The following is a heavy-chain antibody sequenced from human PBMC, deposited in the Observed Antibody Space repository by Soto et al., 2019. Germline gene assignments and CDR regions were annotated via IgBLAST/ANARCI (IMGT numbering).Heavy chain of an antibody. D-gene: IGHD6-13*01. J-gene: IGHJ4*02. CDR3: ARSKRVAADLLSN. Sequence: QVQLQQWGAGLLKPSETLSLTCTVYGGSFSGYYWSWIRQPPGKGLEWIGEINHSGSTNYNTSLKSRVTISVDTSKNQFSLNLSFVTAADTAVYYCARSKRVAADLLSNWGQGTLVIVSS. CDR1: GGSFSGYY. CDR2: INHSGST. V-gene: IGHV4-34*01.